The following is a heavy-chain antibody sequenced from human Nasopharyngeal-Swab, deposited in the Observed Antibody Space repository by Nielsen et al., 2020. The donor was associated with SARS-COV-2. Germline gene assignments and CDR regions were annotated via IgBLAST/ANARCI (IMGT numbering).Heavy chain of an antibody. Sequence: GESLKISCAASGFTFSSYGMHWVRQAPGKGLEWVAVISYDGSNKYYADSVKGRFTISRDNSKNTLYLQMNSLRAEDTAVYYCAKRFNYCDSSPDYWGQGTLVTVSS. J-gene: IGHJ4*02. CDR3: AKRFNYCDSSPDY. D-gene: IGHD3-22*01. V-gene: IGHV3-30*18. CDR1: GFTFSSYG. CDR2: ISYDGSNK.